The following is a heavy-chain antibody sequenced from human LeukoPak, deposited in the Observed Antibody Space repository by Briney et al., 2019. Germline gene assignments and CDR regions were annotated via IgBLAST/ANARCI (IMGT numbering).Heavy chain of an antibody. CDR3: AKDHSGRVFDY. V-gene: IGHV3-23*01. CDR2: ISGSGGST. CDR1: GFAFSSYA. D-gene: IGHD1-26*01. Sequence: GGSLRLSFAASGFAFSSYAMHWVRQAPGKGLEWVSAISGSGGSTYYADSVKGRFTISRDNSKNTLYLQMNSLRAEDTAVYYCAKDHSGRVFDYWGQGTLVTVSS. J-gene: IGHJ4*02.